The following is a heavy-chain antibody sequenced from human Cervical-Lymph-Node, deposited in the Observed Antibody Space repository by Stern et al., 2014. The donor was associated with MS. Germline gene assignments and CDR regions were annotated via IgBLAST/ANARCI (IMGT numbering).Heavy chain of an antibody. Sequence: QVQLVQSGAEVKKPGASVTVSCKASGYTFTSHYIHWVRQAPGQGLEWMGIFNPGSASTSSAQLFQVRLTMTCDTPTITFNMHLSSLSSEDTAVYYCARGCVSTANWFDHWGQGTLVTVSS. J-gene: IGHJ5*02. CDR2: FNPGSAST. CDR3: ARGCVSTANWFDH. D-gene: IGHD4/OR15-4a*01. CDR1: GYTFTSHY. V-gene: IGHV1-46*01.